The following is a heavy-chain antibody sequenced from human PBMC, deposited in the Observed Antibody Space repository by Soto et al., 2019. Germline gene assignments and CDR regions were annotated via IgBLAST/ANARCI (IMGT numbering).Heavy chain of an antibody. D-gene: IGHD3-10*01. V-gene: IGHV4-30-4*01. CDR3: ARAQGSGFLVS. Sequence: QVQLQESGPGLVKPSQTLSLTCTVSGGSISSGDYYWSWIRQPPGKGLEWIGYIYYSGSTYYNPSLQXRXTXSXNTSKNQSSLKLSSVPAADTAVYYGARAQGSGFLVSWGQGTLVTVSS. J-gene: IGHJ4*02. CDR1: GGSISSGDYY. CDR2: IYYSGST.